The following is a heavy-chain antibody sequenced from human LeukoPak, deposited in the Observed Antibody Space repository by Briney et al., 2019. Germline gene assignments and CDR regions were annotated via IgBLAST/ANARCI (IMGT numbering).Heavy chain of an antibody. CDR1: GFTFSDFG. CDR2: ISISARTI. D-gene: IGHD5-24*01. J-gene: IGHJ4*02. Sequence: GGSLRLSCIASGFTFSDFGMNWVHQAPGKGLEWVSYISISARTIYYIDSVKGRFTISRDNAKNSLYLQMSGLRAEDTAMYYCVRDADFYKGDYWGQGTLVTVSS. V-gene: IGHV3-48*01. CDR3: VRDADFYKGDY.